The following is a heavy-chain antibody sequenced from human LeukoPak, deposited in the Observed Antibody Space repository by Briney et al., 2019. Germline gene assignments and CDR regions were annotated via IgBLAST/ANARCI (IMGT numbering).Heavy chain of an antibody. CDR1: VYTFTRYY. J-gene: IGHJ4*02. Sequence: GASVKVSCKASVYTFTRYYMHWVRQAPGQGLEWMGIINPSGGGTSNAQKFQGRVTMTRDTSTSTDYMELSSLRSEDTAVYYCAREGCSSTSCYPDYWGQGTLVTVSS. V-gene: IGHV1-46*01. CDR3: AREGCSSTSCYPDY. D-gene: IGHD2-2*01. CDR2: INPSGGGT.